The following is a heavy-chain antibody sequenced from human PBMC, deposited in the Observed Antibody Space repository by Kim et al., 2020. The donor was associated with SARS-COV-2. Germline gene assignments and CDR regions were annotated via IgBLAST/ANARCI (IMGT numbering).Heavy chain of an antibody. CDR3: ARDLSPITMIVVALRFDY. D-gene: IGHD3-22*01. V-gene: IGHV1-69*04. Sequence: QGRVTITADKSTSTAYMELSSLRSEDTAVYYCARDLSPITMIVVALRFDYWGQGTLVTVSS. J-gene: IGHJ4*02.